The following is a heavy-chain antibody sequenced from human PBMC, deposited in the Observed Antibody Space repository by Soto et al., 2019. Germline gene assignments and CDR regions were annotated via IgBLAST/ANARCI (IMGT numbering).Heavy chain of an antibody. CDR1: GGSISSSSYY. CDR2: IYYSGST. V-gene: IGHV4-39*01. Sequence: SETLSLTCTVSGGSISSSSYYWGWIRQPPGKGLEWIGSIYYSGSTYYNPSLKSRVTISVDTSKNQFSLKLSSVTAADTAVYYCAAEGFGELLLEKGWFDPWGQGTLVTVSS. J-gene: IGHJ5*02. D-gene: IGHD3-10*01. CDR3: AAEGFGELLLEKGWFDP.